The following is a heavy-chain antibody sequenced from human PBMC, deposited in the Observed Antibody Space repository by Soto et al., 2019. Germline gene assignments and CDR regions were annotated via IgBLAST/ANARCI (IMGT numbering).Heavy chain of an antibody. CDR3: AISGIAVAGAYWYFDL. J-gene: IGHJ2*01. D-gene: IGHD6-19*01. Sequence: QVQLQESGPGLVKPSDTLSLTCAVSGYSISSSNWWGWIRQPPGKGLEWIGYIYYSGSTYYNPSLKSRVTMSVDTSKNQFSLKLSSVTAVDTAVYYCAISGIAVAGAYWYFDLWGRGTLVTVSS. V-gene: IGHV4-28*01. CDR2: IYYSGST. CDR1: GYSISSSNW.